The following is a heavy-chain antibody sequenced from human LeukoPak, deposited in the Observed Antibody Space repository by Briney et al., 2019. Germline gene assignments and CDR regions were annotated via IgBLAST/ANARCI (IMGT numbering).Heavy chain of an antibody. D-gene: IGHD3-22*01. CDR2: IYYSGST. Sequence: SETLSLTCTVSGGSISSYYWSWIRQPPGKGLEWIGHIYYSGSTNYNPSLKSRVTISVDTSKNQFSLKLSSVTAADTAVYYCARHSSGYYFDYWGQGTLVTVSS. V-gene: IGHV4-59*01. CDR3: ARHSSGYYFDY. J-gene: IGHJ4*02. CDR1: GGSISSYY.